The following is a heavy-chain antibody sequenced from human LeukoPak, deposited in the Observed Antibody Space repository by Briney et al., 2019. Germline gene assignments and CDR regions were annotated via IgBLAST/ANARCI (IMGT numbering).Heavy chain of an antibody. CDR3: ARGSGYTYAFTGRERTKSRLDY. CDR1: GFTFSSYW. CDR2: ISFDGSNK. D-gene: IGHD5-18*01. J-gene: IGHJ4*02. V-gene: IGHV3-30*03. Sequence: GGSLRLSCAASGFTFSSYWMSWVRQAPGKGLEWVAVISFDGSNKYYADSVKGRFTISRDNSKNTLFLQMNSLRAEDTAVYYCARGSGYTYAFTGRERTKSRLDYWGQGTLVTVSS.